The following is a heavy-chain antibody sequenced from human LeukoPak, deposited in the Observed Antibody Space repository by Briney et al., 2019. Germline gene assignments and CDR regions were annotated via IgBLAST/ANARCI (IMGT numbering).Heavy chain of an antibody. Sequence: PGGSLGLSCAASGFTFSSYSMNWVRQAPGKGLEWVSSISSSSSYIYYADSVKGRFTISRDNAKNSLYLQMNSLRAEDTAVHYCARDPDYDFWSGFRTQVSMDVWGKGTTVTVSS. V-gene: IGHV3-21*01. CDR1: GFTFSSYS. CDR3: ARDPDYDFWSGFRTQVSMDV. J-gene: IGHJ6*03. D-gene: IGHD3-3*01. CDR2: ISSSSSYI.